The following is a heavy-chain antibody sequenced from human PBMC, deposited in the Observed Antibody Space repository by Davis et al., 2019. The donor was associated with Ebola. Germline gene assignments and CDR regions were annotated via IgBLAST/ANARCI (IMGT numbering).Heavy chain of an antibody. CDR3: ARAYCSSTSCLGPQAPPLYGMDV. V-gene: IGHV4-34*01. Sequence: PSETLSLTCAVYGGSFSGYYWSWIRQPPGKGLEWIGEINHSGSTNYNPSLKSRVTISVDTSKNQFSLKLSSVTAADTAVYYCARAYCSSTSCLGPQAPPLYGMDVWGQGTTVTVSS. CDR1: GGSFSGYY. CDR2: INHSGST. D-gene: IGHD2-2*01. J-gene: IGHJ6*02.